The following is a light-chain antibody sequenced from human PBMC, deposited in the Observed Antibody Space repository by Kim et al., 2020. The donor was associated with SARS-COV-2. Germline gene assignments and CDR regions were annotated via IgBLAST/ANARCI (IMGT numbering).Light chain of an antibody. CDR3: QAWDSSTAV. V-gene: IGLV3-1*01. Sequence: VSPGQTASITCSGDKLGDKYACWYQQTPGQSPVLVIYQDTKRPSGIPERFSGSNSGNTATLTISGTQAMDEADYYCQAWDSSTAVFGGGTQQTVL. J-gene: IGLJ3*02. CDR2: QDT. CDR1: KLGDKY.